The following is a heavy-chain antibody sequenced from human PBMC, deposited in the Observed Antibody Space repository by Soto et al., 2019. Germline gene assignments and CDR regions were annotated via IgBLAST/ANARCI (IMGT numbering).Heavy chain of an antibody. Sequence: QVHLVQSGAEVKKPGASVKGSCETSGYTFTTYYMHWVRRAPGQGLEWMGMINPSGGSTSYAQKFQGIVTMTRETSTRTIYMELSSLRRDDTAIYYCARRAYNYANMDVWGQGTTVTVSS. CDR3: ARRAYNYANMDV. J-gene: IGHJ6*02. V-gene: IGHV1-46*01. CDR1: GYTFTTYY. CDR2: INPSGGST. D-gene: IGHD5-18*01.